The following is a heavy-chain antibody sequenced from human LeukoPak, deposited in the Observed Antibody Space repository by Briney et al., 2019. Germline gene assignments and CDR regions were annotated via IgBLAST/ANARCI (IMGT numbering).Heavy chain of an antibody. D-gene: IGHD3-10*01. CDR1: GFTFSSYG. Sequence: PGRSLRLSCAASGFTFSSYGMHWVRQAPGKGLEWVAVISYDGSNKYYADSVKGRFTISRDNSKNTLYLQMNSLRTEDTAVYYCAKDVFGGIDYWGQGTLVTVSS. J-gene: IGHJ4*02. V-gene: IGHV3-30*18. CDR3: AKDVFGGIDY. CDR2: ISYDGSNK.